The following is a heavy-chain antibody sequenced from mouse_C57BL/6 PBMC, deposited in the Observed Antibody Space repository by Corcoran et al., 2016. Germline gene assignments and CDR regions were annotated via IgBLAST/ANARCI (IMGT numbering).Heavy chain of an antibody. J-gene: IGHJ3*01. CDR2: INPNNGGT. Sequence: EVQLQQSGPELVKPGASVKISCKASGYTFTDYYMTWVKQSHGKSLEWIGDINPNNGGTSYNQKFKGKATLTVDKCSSTAYMELRSLTSEDSAGYYCARRAGSSFWFAYWGQGTLVTVSA. D-gene: IGHD1-1*01. V-gene: IGHV1-26*01. CDR1: GYTFTDYY. CDR3: ARRAGSSFWFAY.